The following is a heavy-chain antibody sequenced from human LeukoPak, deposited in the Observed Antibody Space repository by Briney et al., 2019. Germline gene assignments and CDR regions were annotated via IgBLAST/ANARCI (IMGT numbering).Heavy chain of an antibody. CDR1: GFSVSNYY. CDR2: TRDSGAT. Sequence: GGSLRLSCAGSGFSVSNYYMNWVRQAPGKGREWVSLTRDSGATFYADPVKGRFTISRDNSKNTIYLQMNRLRVEDTAVYFCARDRAVTQVWVEFDSWGQGTQVTVSS. CDR3: ARDRAVTQVWVEFDS. J-gene: IGHJ5*01. D-gene: IGHD3-16*01. V-gene: IGHV3-66*03.